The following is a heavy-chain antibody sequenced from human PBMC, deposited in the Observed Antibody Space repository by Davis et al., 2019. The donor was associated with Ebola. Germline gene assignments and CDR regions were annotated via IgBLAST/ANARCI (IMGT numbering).Heavy chain of an antibody. CDR2: INHSGST. J-gene: IGHJ4*02. CDR3: ARDPGYSYGYDY. CDR1: GGSFSGYY. V-gene: IGHV4-34*01. Sequence: MPSETLSLTCAVYGGSFSGYYWSWIRQPPGKGLEWIGEINHSGSTNYNPSLKSRVTISVDTSKNQFSLKLSSVTAADTAVYYCARDPGYSYGYDYWGQGTLVTVSP. D-gene: IGHD5-18*01.